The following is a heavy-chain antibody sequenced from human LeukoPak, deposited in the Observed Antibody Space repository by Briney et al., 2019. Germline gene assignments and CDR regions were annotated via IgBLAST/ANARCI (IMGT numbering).Heavy chain of an antibody. D-gene: IGHD2-2*01. Sequence: PGGSLRLSCAASGFTVSSNYMSWVRQAPGRGLEWVSVIYSGGDTYYADSVKGRFTISRDNSKNTVYLQMSGLRAEDTALYYCAKAHCSPTSCSRIDYWGQGTLVTVSS. CDR3: AKAHCSPTSCSRIDY. V-gene: IGHV3-53*01. CDR2: IYSGGDT. J-gene: IGHJ4*02. CDR1: GFTVSSNY.